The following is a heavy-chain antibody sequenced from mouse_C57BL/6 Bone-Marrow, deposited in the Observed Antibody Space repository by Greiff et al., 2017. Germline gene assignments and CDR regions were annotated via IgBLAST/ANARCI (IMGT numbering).Heavy chain of an antibody. V-gene: IGHV5-2*01. D-gene: IGHD2-12*01. J-gene: IGHJ2*01. CDR1: EYEFPSHD. Sequence: EVQGVESGGGLVQPGESLKLSCESNEYEFPSHDMYWVRKTPGKRLELVAAINSDGGSTYYPDTMERRFIISRDTTKKTLYLQMSRLRSEDTALYYCARQSTIPTSKDYWGQGTTLTVSA. CDR3: ARQSTIPTSKDY. CDR2: INSDGGST.